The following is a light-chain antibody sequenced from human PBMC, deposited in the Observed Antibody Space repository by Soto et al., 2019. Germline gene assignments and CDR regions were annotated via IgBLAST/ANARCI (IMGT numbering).Light chain of an antibody. V-gene: IGKV1-5*03. Sequence: DIQMTQSPSTLSGSVGDRLTITCPASQTISSWLAWYQQKPGKATKLLIYKASTLKSGVPSRVSGSGSGTEFTLTISSLQTDDFATYYCQHYNSYSEAFGQGTKVDIK. CDR1: QTISSW. CDR2: KAS. J-gene: IGKJ1*01. CDR3: QHYNSYSEA.